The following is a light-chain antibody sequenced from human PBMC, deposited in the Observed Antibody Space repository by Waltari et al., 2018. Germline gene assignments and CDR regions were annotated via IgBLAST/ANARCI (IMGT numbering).Light chain of an antibody. CDR1: QSVSSNY. CDR3: QQYGSSQFT. CDR2: GAS. V-gene: IGKV3-20*01. Sequence: EIVLTQSPGTLSLSPGDRATLSCRASQSVSSNYLAWYQQKPGQAPSLLIYGASSRATGIPDRFSGCWSGTDFTLTISRLEPEDFAVYYCQQYGSSQFTFGPGTKVDIK. J-gene: IGKJ3*01.